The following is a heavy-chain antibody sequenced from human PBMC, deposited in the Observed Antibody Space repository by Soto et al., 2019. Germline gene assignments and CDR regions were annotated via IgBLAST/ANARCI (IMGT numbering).Heavy chain of an antibody. Sequence: PGGSLRLSCAASGFTFSSYAMSWVRQAPGKGLEWVPAISGSGGSTYYADSVKGRFTISRDNSKNTLYLQMNSLRAEDTAVYYCAKSFDILTGYDGFYFDYWGQGTLVTVSS. V-gene: IGHV3-23*01. J-gene: IGHJ4*02. CDR3: AKSFDILTGYDGFYFDY. CDR2: ISGSGGST. D-gene: IGHD3-9*01. CDR1: GFTFSSYA.